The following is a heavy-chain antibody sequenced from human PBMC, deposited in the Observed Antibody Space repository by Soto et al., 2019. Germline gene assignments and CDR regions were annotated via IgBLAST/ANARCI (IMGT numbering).Heavy chain of an antibody. CDR3: AISAGRYYYGSSGYYTPLSLQH. Sequence: QVQLQESGPGLVKPSQTLSLTCTVSGGSISSGDYYWSWIRQPPGKGLEWIGYIYYSGSTYYNPSLHCRVTISVATSKTQFSLRVDSVPAPEPAVYYCAISAGRYYYGSSGYYTPLSLQHWGQGPLVTVS. V-gene: IGHV4-30-4*01. J-gene: IGHJ1*01. D-gene: IGHD3-22*01. CDR1: GGSISSGDYY. CDR2: IYYSGST.